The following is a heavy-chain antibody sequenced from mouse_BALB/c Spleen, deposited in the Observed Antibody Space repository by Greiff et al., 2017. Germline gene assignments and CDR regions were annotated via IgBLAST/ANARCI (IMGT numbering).Heavy chain of an antibody. CDR3: ARDNNDNSFDY. CDR1: GFSLTCYG. J-gene: IGHJ2*01. V-gene: IGHV2-2*01. Sequence: QVQLLQSGPGLVQPSQSLSITCTASGFSLTCYGVHWVRQSPGKGLEWLGVIWSGGSTDYNAAFISRLSISKDNSKNQVFLQMNSMQTDDTARYYCARDNNDNSFDYWGQGTTLTVSS. CDR2: IWSGGST. D-gene: IGHD1-3*01.